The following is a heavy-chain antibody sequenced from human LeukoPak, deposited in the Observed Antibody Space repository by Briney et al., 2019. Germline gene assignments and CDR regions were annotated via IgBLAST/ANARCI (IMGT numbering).Heavy chain of an antibody. CDR2: IYYSWST. V-gene: IGHV4-59*01. J-gene: IGHJ4*02. Sequence: SETLSLTCSVSGGSISSYYWSWIRQPPGKGLEWIGYIYYSWSTNYNPSLKSRVTISVDTSKNQFSLKLSSVTAADTAVYYCARVDSFDVFFDYWGQGTLVTVSS. CDR1: GGSISSYY. CDR3: ARVDSFDVFFDY. D-gene: IGHD3-9*01.